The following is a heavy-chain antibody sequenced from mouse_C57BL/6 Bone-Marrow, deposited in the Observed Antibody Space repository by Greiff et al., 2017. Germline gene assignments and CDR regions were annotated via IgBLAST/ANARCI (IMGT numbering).Heavy chain of an antibody. CDR3: ARRGIYYDYDDAMDY. Sequence: QVQLQQPGAELVMPGDSVKLSCTASGYTFTSYWMHWVKQRPGQGLEWIGEIDPADSYTNYNQKFKGKSTLNVDTYSSTAYMQLSILTSEDSAVYYCARRGIYYDYDDAMDYWGQGTSVTVSS. J-gene: IGHJ4*01. V-gene: IGHV1-69*01. D-gene: IGHD2-4*01. CDR2: IDPADSYT. CDR1: GYTFTSYW.